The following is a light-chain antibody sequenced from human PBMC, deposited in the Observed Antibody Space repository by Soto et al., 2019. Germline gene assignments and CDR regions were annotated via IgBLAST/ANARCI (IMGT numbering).Light chain of an antibody. CDR2: GNS. V-gene: IGLV1-40*01. CDR3: QFYDSSLSAYV. Sequence: QSVMTQPPSESGAPGQRVTISCTGSSSNIGAGYDIHWYQQLPGTAPKLLIYGNSNRPSGVPDRFSGSKSGTSASLAITGLQAEDEADYYCQFYDSSLSAYVFGTGTKVTVL. J-gene: IGLJ1*01. CDR1: SSNIGAGYD.